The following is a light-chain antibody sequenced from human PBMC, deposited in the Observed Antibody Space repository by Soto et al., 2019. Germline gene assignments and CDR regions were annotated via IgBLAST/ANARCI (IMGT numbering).Light chain of an antibody. V-gene: IGLV2-23*02. Sequence: QSVLTQPASVSGSPGQSITISCTGTSSDFGNYNLVSWYQQHPGKVPKLILFEVNKRPSGVSGRFSGSKSGNTASLTISGLQAEDEADYYCCSFTSSNPHVFGTGTQLTVL. CDR3: CSFTSSNPHV. J-gene: IGLJ1*01. CDR2: EVN. CDR1: SSDFGNYNL.